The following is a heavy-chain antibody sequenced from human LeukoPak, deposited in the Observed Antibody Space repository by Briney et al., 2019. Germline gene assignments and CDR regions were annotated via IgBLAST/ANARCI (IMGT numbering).Heavy chain of an antibody. Sequence: SETLSLTCGVSGGSFNSDDYYWNWIRQPPGRGLEWIGYIYYGENTNYNPSLRSRVTISMDTSKNQFSLKVNSVTAADTAVYFCASGPRNYYYSGSYHYWGQGTLVTVSS. CDR3: ASGPRNYYYSGSYHY. CDR2: IYYGENT. D-gene: IGHD3-10*01. CDR1: GGSFNSDDYY. J-gene: IGHJ4*02. V-gene: IGHV4-61*08.